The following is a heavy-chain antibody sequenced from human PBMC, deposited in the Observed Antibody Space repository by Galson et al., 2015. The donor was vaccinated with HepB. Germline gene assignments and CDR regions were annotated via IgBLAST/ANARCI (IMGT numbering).Heavy chain of an antibody. CDR1: GYTLTELS. J-gene: IGHJ6*03. D-gene: IGHD5-18*01. CDR3: ATVSADTAMVGAHYYYYYMDV. CDR2: FDPEDGET. V-gene: IGHV1-24*01. Sequence: SVKVSCKVSGYTLTELSMHWVRQAPGKGLEWMGGFDPEDGETIYAQKFQGRVTMTEDTSTDTAYMELSSLRSEDTAVYYCATVSADTAMVGAHYYYYYMDVWGKGTTVTVSS.